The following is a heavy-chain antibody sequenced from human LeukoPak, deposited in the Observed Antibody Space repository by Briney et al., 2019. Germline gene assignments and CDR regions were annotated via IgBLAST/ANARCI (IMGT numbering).Heavy chain of an antibody. CDR1: GFIFSTYA. CDR2: ISINGGST. J-gene: IGHJ4*02. Sequence: GGSLRLSCSASGFIFSTYAMHWVRQAPGKGLEYVSAISINGGSTYYADSVKGRFTISRDNSKNTLYLQMSSLRAEDTAVYYCVKVLKYCSGGSCSPWGQGTLVTVSS. CDR3: VKVLKYCSGGSCSP. V-gene: IGHV3-64D*09. D-gene: IGHD2-15*01.